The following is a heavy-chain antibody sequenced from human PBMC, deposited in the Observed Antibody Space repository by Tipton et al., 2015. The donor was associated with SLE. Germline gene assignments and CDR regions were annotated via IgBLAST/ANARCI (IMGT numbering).Heavy chain of an antibody. D-gene: IGHD1-26*01. J-gene: IGHJ6*02. CDR3: ARVGGTYGVWRGDDFSGMDV. V-gene: IGHV4-59*01. CDR2: IYYSGST. CDR1: GGSISSSY. Sequence: TLSLTCIVSGGSISSSYWTWIRQSPGKGLEWIGSIYYSGSTYYNPSFKSRVTISVDTSKNQFSLRLSSVTAADTAVYFCARVGGTYGVWRGDDFSGMDVWGQGTTVTVSS.